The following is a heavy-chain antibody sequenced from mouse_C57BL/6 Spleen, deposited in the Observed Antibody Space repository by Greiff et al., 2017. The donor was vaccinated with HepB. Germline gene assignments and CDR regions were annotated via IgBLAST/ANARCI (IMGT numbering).Heavy chain of an antibody. Sequence: DVQLVESGEGLVKPGGSLKLSCAASGFTFSGYAMSWVRQTPEKRLEWVAYISSGGDYIYYADTVKGRFTISRDNARNTLYLQMSSLKSEDTAMYYCTRVIYDGYYFDYWGQGTTLTVSS. CDR1: GFTFSGYA. J-gene: IGHJ2*01. D-gene: IGHD2-3*01. CDR2: ISSGGDYI. V-gene: IGHV5-9-1*02. CDR3: TRVIYDGYYFDY.